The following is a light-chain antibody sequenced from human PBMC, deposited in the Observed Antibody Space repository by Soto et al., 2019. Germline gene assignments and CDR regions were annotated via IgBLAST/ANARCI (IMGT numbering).Light chain of an antibody. J-gene: IGKJ1*01. CDR3: QQRSDWPPTWT. CDR2: DVS. CDR1: QSVGVS. Sequence: EIVLAQSPCTLSLSPGDTATLSCRASQSVGVSLAWYQQKPGQPPRLLVYDVSNRATGIPARFSGSGSETDFTLTISTLEPEDFAVYYCQQRSDWPPTWTFGQGTKVDIK. V-gene: IGKV3-11*01.